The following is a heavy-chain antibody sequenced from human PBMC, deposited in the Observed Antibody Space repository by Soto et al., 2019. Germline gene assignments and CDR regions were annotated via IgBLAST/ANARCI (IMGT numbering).Heavy chain of an antibody. D-gene: IGHD5-12*01. V-gene: IGHV1-2*02. CDR3: ATYDEVLPLNYFDS. Sequence: ASVKGSFKASGFSLTGYYMQWGRQAPGQGLEWMGWINPNSGGTHYAQKFRDRVTMTSDTSISTAYMELSRLRSVDTAVYYCATYDEVLPLNYFDSWGHGTQVTVSS. CDR1: GFSLTGYY. J-gene: IGHJ4*01. CDR2: INPNSGGT.